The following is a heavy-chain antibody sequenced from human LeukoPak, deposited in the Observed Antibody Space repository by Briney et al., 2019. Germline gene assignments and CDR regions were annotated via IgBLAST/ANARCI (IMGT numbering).Heavy chain of an antibody. J-gene: IGHJ4*02. D-gene: IGHD7-27*01. CDR3: ARDKLGIDY. V-gene: IGHV3-48*01. CDR1: GFTFSSYS. CDR2: ISSSSTTI. Sequence: GGSLRLSCAASGFTFSSYSMNWVRQAPGKGLEWVSYISSSSTTIYYADSVKGRFTISRDNAKKSLYLQMNTLRAEDTAVYYCARDKLGIDYWGQGTLVTVSS.